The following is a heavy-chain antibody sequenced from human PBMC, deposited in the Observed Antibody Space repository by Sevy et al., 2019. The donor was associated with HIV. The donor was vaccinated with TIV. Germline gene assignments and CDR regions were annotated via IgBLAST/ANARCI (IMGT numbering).Heavy chain of an antibody. CDR3: ARVRYNYGSYYFDY. CDR2: ISSGGSHI. V-gene: IGHV3-11*01. Sequence: GGSLRLSCAASIFTFSDYYMTWIRQAPGKGLECVSHISSGGSHIHYADSVKGRFTISRDNAKKSLYLQMNSLTAKDTAVYYCARVRYNYGSYYFDYWGQGTLVTVSS. J-gene: IGHJ4*02. D-gene: IGHD5-18*01. CDR1: IFTFSDYY.